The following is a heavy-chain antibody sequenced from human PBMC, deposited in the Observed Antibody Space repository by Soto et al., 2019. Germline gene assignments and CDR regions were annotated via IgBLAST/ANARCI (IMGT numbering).Heavy chain of an antibody. D-gene: IGHD6-6*01. Sequence: GSGPALGNHTQSLTLTCTFSGFSLSTSGMCVSWIRQPPGKALEWLALIDWDDDKYYSTSLKTRLTISKDTSKNQVVLTMTNMDPVDTATYYCARILSIAARDRYYYGMDVWGQGTTVTVSS. J-gene: IGHJ6*02. V-gene: IGHV2-70*01. CDR3: ARILSIAARDRYYYGMDV. CDR1: GFSLSTSGMC. CDR2: IDWDDDK.